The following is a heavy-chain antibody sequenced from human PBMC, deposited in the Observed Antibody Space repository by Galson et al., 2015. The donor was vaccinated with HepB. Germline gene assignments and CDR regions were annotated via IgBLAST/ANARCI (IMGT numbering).Heavy chain of an antibody. CDR3: AIILIQTTVHLYGMDV. CDR1: GFTFSSYA. V-gene: IGHV3-23*01. J-gene: IGHJ6*02. CDR2: ISGSGGSI. D-gene: IGHD4-17*01. Sequence: SLRLSCAASGFTFSSYAMSWVRQAPGKGLEWVSAISGSGGSIYYADSVKGRFTISRDNAKNSLYLQMNSLRAEDTAVYYCAIILIQTTVHLYGMDVWGQGTTVTVSS.